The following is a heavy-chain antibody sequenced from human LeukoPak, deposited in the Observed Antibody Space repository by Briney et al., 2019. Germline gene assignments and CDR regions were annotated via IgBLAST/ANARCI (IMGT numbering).Heavy chain of an antibody. CDR1: GYTFSSSY. Sequence: ASVKVSCKASGYTFSSSYMHWVRQAPGQGLEWMGWISPNSGGTNYAQKFQGRVTMTRDTSISTAYMELSRLRSDDTAMYYCARDRGIAVASTPDYWGQGTLVTVSS. D-gene: IGHD6-19*01. V-gene: IGHV1-2*02. CDR3: ARDRGIAVASTPDY. CDR2: ISPNSGGT. J-gene: IGHJ4*02.